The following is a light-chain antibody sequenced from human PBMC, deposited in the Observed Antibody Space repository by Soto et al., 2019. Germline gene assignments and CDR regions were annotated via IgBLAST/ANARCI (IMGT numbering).Light chain of an antibody. CDR1: QSVSSY. J-gene: IGKJ2*03. CDR3: QQRFSGYS. Sequence: IVLTQSPATLSLSPGERATISCRASQSVSSYLAWYQQKPGQPPRLLIYDASNRPSVTPARFSGSGSGTDFTLTISSLEPEDFAVYYCQQRFSGYSFGQGTKLEIK. V-gene: IGKV3-11*01. CDR2: DAS.